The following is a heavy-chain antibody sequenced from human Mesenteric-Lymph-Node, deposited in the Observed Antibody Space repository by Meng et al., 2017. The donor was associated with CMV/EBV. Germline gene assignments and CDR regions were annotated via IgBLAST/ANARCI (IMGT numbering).Heavy chain of an antibody. CDR1: GFSFNNYA. J-gene: IGHJ4*02. CDR2: ISYDGNNK. V-gene: IGHV3-30*17. D-gene: IGHD3-22*01. Sequence: LSLTCAASGFSFNNYAMHWVRQAPGKGLEWVAFISYDGNNKNYADSVNGRFTISRDNSKNTLDLQMNGLRVEDTAVYYCARGGVVVAIKGPEYWGQGTLVTVSS. CDR3: ARGGVVVAIKGPEY.